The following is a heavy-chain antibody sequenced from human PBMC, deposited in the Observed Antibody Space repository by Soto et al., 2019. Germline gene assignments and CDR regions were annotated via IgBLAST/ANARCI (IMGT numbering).Heavy chain of an antibody. CDR1: GYSFTSYW. Sequence: GESLRISCKGSGYSFTSYWIGWVRQMPGKGLEWMGIIYPGDSDTRYSPSFQGQVTISADKSISTAYLQWSSLKASDTAMYYCARHRLPNGQLADYWGQGTLVTVSS. CDR2: IYPGDSDT. D-gene: IGHD6-13*01. J-gene: IGHJ4*02. CDR3: ARHRLPNGQLADY. V-gene: IGHV5-51*01.